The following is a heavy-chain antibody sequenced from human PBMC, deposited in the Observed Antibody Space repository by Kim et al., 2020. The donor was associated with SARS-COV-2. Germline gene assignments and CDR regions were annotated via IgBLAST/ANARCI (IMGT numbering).Heavy chain of an antibody. CDR1: GYTFTSYA. D-gene: IGHD3-10*01. V-gene: IGHV1-3*01. CDR2: INAGYGNT. Sequence: ASVKVSCKASGYTFTSYAMHWVRQAPGQRLEWMGWINAGYGNTKYSQKFQGRVTITRDTSASTAYMELSSLRSEDTAVYYCARDSGSVPFDYWGQGTLVTVSS. J-gene: IGHJ4*02. CDR3: ARDSGSVPFDY.